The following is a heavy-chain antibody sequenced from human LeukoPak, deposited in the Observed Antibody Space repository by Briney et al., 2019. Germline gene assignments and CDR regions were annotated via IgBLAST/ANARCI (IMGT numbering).Heavy chain of an antibody. V-gene: IGHV4-34*01. J-gene: IGHJ3*02. CDR1: GGYCSGYY. CDR3: ATSKYQLLLDAFDI. D-gene: IGHD2-2*01. Sequence: SETLPLTCAVYGGYCSGYYWSWIRQPPGKWLEWIGEINHSGSTNYNASPKSRVTISVDTSKNQFSLKLSSVTAADTAVYYCATSKYQLLLDAFDIWGQGTMVTVSS. CDR2: INHSGST.